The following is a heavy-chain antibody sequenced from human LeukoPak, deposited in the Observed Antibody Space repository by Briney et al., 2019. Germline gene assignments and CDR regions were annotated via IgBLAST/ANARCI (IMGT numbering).Heavy chain of an antibody. V-gene: IGHV3-74*01. D-gene: IGHD6-13*01. CDR2: VNNDGSST. J-gene: IGHJ4*02. Sequence: PGGSLRLSXAASGFTFSTYWMNWVRQAPGKGLVWVSRVNNDGSSTSYADSVKGRFTISRDNTKNTLYLQMNSLRAEDTAVYYCARDLNDLLQNYRSTWYPADYWGQGTLVTVSS. CDR1: GFTFSTYW. CDR3: ARDLNDLLQNYRSTWYPADY.